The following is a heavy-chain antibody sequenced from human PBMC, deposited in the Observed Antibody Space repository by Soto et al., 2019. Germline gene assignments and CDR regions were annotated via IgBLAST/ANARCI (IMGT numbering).Heavy chain of an antibody. CDR1: GGSISSSNW. CDR2: IYHSGST. D-gene: IGHD5-12*01. CDR3: AHVEMATIDYYYGMDV. Sequence: SETLSLTCAVSGGSISSSNWWSWVRQPPGKGLEWIGEIYHSGSTNYNPSLKSRVTISVDKSKNQFSLKLSSVTAADTAVYYCAHVEMATIDYYYGMDVWGQGTTVTVSS. V-gene: IGHV4-4*02. J-gene: IGHJ6*02.